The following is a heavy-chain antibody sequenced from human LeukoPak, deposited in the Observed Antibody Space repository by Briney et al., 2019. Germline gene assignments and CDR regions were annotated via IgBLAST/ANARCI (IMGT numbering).Heavy chain of an antibody. CDR3: AREVWSRLRVSDY. CDR1: GYTFTGYY. J-gene: IGHJ4*02. CDR2: INPNSGGT. D-gene: IGHD4-17*01. Sequence: ASVKVSCKASGYTFTGYYMHWVRQAPGQGLEWMGWINPNSGGTNYAQKFQGRVTMTRDTSISTAYMELSRLRSDDTAVYYCAREVWSRLRVSDYWGQGTLVTVSS. V-gene: IGHV1-2*02.